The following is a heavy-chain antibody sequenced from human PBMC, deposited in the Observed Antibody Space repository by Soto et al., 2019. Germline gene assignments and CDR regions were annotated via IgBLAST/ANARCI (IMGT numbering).Heavy chain of an antibody. CDR1: SGSISSSNW. J-gene: IGHJ4*02. Sequence: PSETLSLTCAVSSGSISSSNWWSWVRQPPGKGLEWIGEIYHSGSTNYNPSLKSRVTISVDKSKNQFSLKLSSVTAADTAVYYCARDLYGAAGLDYWGQGTLVTVSS. CDR3: ARDLYGAAGLDY. V-gene: IGHV4-4*02. D-gene: IGHD4-17*01. CDR2: IYHSGST.